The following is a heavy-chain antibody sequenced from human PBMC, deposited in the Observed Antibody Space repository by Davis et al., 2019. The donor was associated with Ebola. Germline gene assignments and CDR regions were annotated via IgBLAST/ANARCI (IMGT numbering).Heavy chain of an antibody. V-gene: IGHV4-59*08. CDR1: GGSISTYY. CDR3: ARLRIAAAGYDL. D-gene: IGHD6-13*01. CDR2: VYYSGST. Sequence: PSETLSLTCTVSGGSISTYYWSWIRQPPGKGLEWIGYVYYSGSTNYNPSLKSRVTISVDTSKNQFSLKLGSVTAADTAVYYCARLRIAAAGYDLWGQGALVTVSS. J-gene: IGHJ5*02.